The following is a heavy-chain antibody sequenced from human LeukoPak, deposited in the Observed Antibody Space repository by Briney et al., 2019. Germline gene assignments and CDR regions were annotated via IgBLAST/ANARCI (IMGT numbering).Heavy chain of an antibody. J-gene: IGHJ4*02. CDR3: TRSPDIDILTGFSRYYFDC. Sequence: GASLEISCKGAGYIFTTYWIGWVRQMPGKGLEWMWVIYPGDSHTRYSPSFQGQVTISADKSISTAYLQWNSLKASDTAIYYCTRSPDIDILTGFSRYYFDCWGQGTLVSVSS. CDR2: IYPGDSHT. D-gene: IGHD3-9*01. V-gene: IGHV5-51*01. CDR1: GYIFTTYW.